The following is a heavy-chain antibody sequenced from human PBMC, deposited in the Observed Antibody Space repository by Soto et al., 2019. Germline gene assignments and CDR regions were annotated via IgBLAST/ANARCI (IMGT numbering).Heavy chain of an antibody. Sequence: PGGSLRLSCAASGLTFNNYAMNWVRQSPEKGLEWVSAISGSGASTYYADSVKGRFTISRDNSKNTLFLQMNSLRAEDTAVYFCAKSPSVVVVPSSLGGNNWFDPWAQGTPVTVSS. J-gene: IGHJ5*02. CDR1: GLTFNNYA. CDR2: ISGSGAST. CDR3: AKSPSVVVVPSSLGGNNWFDP. D-gene: IGHD2-2*01. V-gene: IGHV3-23*01.